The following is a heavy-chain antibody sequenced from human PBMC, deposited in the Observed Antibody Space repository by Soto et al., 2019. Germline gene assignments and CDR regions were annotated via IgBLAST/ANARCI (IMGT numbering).Heavy chain of an antibody. CDR1: GFTFDDYG. CDR3: ARAPLDYYGSGSYYDY. V-gene: IGHV3-20*01. CDR2: INWNGGST. D-gene: IGHD3-10*01. Sequence: GGSLRLSCAASGFTFDDYGMSWVRQAPGKGLEWVSGINWNGGSTGYADSVKGRFTISRDNAKNSLYLQMNSLRAEDTALYHCARAPLDYYGSGSYYDYWGQGTLVTVSS. J-gene: IGHJ4*02.